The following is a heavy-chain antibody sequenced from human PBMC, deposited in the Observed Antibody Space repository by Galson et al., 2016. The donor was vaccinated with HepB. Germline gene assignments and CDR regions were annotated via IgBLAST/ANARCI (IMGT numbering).Heavy chain of an antibody. Sequence: ETLSFTCTVSGGSISSYYWSWIRQPPGKGLEWIGYIYYSGTTHYNPSLKNRVSISVDTSKDQFSLKLRSVTAADTAVYYCARDVSYDFWSGYYSRFDTWGQGTLVTVSS. CDR2: IYYSGTT. CDR3: ARDVSYDFWSGYYSRFDT. CDR1: GGSISSYY. D-gene: IGHD3-3*01. V-gene: IGHV4-59*12. J-gene: IGHJ5*02.